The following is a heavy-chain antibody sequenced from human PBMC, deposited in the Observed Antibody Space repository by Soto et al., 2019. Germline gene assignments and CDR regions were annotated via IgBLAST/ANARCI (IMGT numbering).Heavy chain of an antibody. CDR1: GGTFSSYA. D-gene: IGHD4-17*01. V-gene: IGHV1-69*13. J-gene: IGHJ6*02. Sequence: SVKVSCKASGGTFSSYAISWVRQAPGQGLDWMGGIIPIFGTANYAQKFQGRVTITADESTSTAYMELSSLRSEDTAVYYCARVEGSDGDAHYYYYGMDVWGQGTTVTVSS. CDR2: IIPIFGTA. CDR3: ARVEGSDGDAHYYYYGMDV.